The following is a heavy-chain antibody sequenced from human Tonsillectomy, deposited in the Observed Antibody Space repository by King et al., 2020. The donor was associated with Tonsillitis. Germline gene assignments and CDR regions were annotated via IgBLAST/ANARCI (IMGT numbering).Heavy chain of an antibody. CDR2: IIPIFGTA. CDR1: GGTFSRNA. CDR3: ARVADYYGSGSYPDAFDI. Sequence: VQLVESGAEVKKPGSSLKVSCKTSGGTFSRNAISWLRQAPGQGLEWMGGIIPIFGTANSAQKFQGRVTITADESTSTAYMELSSLRSEDTAVYYCARVADYYGSGSYPDAFDIWGQGTMVSVSS. D-gene: IGHD3-10*01. J-gene: IGHJ3*02. V-gene: IGHV1-69*01.